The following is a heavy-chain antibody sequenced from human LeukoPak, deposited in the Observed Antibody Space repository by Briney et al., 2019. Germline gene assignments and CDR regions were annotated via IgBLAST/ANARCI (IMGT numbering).Heavy chain of an antibody. D-gene: IGHD4-17*01. CDR1: GGTFSSYA. CDR2: IIPIFGIA. V-gene: IGHV1-69*04. J-gene: IGHJ6*03. Sequence: ASVKVSCKASGGTFSSYAISWVRQAPGQGLEWMGRIIPIFGIANYAQKFQGRVTITADKSTSTAYMELSSLRSEDTAVYYCARADGDYGAPYYYYMDVWGKGTTVTVSS. CDR3: ARADGDYGAPYYYYMDV.